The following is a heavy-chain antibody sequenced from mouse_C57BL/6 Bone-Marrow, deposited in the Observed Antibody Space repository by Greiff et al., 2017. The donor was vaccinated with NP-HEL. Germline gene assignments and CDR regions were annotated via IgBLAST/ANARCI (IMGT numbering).Heavy chain of an antibody. CDR3: ARQYYYGSSSFAY. CDR2: ISNGGGST. Sequence: EVQLVESGGGLVQPGGSLKLSCAASGFTFSDYYMYWVRQTPEKRLEWVAYISNGGGSTYYPDTVKGRFTISRDNANNTLYLQMSRLKSEDTAFYYCARQYYYGSSSFAYWGQGTLVTVSA. D-gene: IGHD1-1*01. CDR1: GFTFSDYY. V-gene: IGHV5-12*01. J-gene: IGHJ3*01.